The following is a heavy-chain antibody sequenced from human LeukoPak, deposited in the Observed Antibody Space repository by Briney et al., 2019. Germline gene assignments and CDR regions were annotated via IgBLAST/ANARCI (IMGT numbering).Heavy chain of an antibody. J-gene: IGHJ4*02. CDR3: ARGCHYAGVTLNY. V-gene: IGHV3-53*01. D-gene: IGHD2-2*01. CDR1: GFTVGTIA. CDR2: IYGGGST. Sequence: GGSLRLSRAVAGFTVGTIAIRCGSQAPGKGLEWVSVIYGGGSTYYADSVNGRFTISRDNSKNTLFLQMNSLRAEDTALYYCARGCHYAGVTLNYWGQGTLVTVSS.